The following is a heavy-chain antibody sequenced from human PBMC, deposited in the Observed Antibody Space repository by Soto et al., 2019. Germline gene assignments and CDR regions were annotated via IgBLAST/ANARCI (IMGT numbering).Heavy chain of an antibody. Sequence: GGSLRLSCAASGFTFSSYSMNWVRQAPGKGLGWVSSISSSSSYIYYADPVKGRFTIPRDNAKNSLYLQMNSLRAEDTAVYYCARGGADFWSGTYYYYGMDVWGQGTTVTVSS. D-gene: IGHD3-3*01. CDR2: ISSSSSYI. CDR3: ARGGADFWSGTYYYYGMDV. V-gene: IGHV3-21*01. CDR1: GFTFSSYS. J-gene: IGHJ6*02.